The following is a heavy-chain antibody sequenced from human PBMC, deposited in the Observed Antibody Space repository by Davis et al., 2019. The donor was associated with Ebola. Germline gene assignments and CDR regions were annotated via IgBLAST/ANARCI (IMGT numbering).Heavy chain of an antibody. CDR1: GTSLSNHC. V-gene: IGHV5-10-1*01. CDR2: IDLSDSYT. CDR3: VIRSSWYGHFDL. D-gene: IGHD6-13*01. J-gene: IGHJ2*01. Sequence: GESLKISCEGSGTSLSNHCINWVRQMPGKGLEWMGRIDLSDSYTIYSPSLQGHVSISADKSISTAYLQWRSLKASDTAMYYCVIRSSWYGHFDLWGRGTLVTVSS.